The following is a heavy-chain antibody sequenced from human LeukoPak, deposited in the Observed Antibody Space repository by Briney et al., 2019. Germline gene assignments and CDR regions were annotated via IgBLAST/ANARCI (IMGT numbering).Heavy chain of an antibody. CDR3: ARGKSLWFGELLGFYY. J-gene: IGHJ4*02. V-gene: IGHV4-34*01. CDR2: INHSGST. CDR1: GGSFSGYY. D-gene: IGHD3-10*01. Sequence: SETLSLTCAVYGGSFSGYYWSWIRQPPGKGLEWMGEINHSGSTNYNPSLKSRVTISVDTSKNQFSLKLSSVTAADTAVYYCARGKSLWFGELLGFYYWGQGTLVTVSS.